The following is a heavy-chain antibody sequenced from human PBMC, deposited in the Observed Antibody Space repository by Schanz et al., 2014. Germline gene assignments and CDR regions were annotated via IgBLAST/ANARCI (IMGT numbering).Heavy chain of an antibody. D-gene: IGHD2-15*01. CDR1: GFTFSAYA. V-gene: IGHV3-23*01. CDR2: ISASGGTT. J-gene: IGHJ5*01. Sequence: EVQLLESGGGLVQPGGSLRLSCAASGFTFSAYAMTWVRQIPGKGLEWVSAISASGGTTYYADSVKGRFTISRDNSKNPLDLQMNSLRAEDTAVYYCAKTPREYCNYDNRPNWFHSWGQGTLVTASS. CDR3: AKTPREYCNYDNRPNWFHS.